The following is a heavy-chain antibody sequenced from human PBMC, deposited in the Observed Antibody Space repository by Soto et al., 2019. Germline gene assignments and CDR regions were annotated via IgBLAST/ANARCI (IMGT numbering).Heavy chain of an antibody. CDR2: ISYDGSNK. V-gene: IGHV3-30-3*01. Sequence: QVQLVESGGGVVQPGRSLRLSCAASGFTFSSYAMHWVRQAPGKGLEWVAVISYDGSNKYYADSVKGRFTISRDNSKNTLYLQMNSLGAEDTAVYYCARDGGGEFNLDYWGQGTLVTVSS. J-gene: IGHJ4*02. CDR1: GFTFSSYA. D-gene: IGHD3-16*01. CDR3: ARDGGGEFNLDY.